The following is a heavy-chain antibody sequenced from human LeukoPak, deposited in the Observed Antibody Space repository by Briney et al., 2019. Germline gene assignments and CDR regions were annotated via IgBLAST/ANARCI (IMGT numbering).Heavy chain of an antibody. V-gene: IGHV4-39*01. D-gene: IGHD4-23*01. J-gene: IGHJ4*02. CDR3: VRLLYGGNGRGYFDY. CDR2: LYYSGNT. Sequence: SETLSLTCSVSGGSISSSGHYWGWIRQPPGKGLEWIGSLYYSGNTYYNSSLKSRATIPVDMSKNQFSLRLSSATAAETAVYYCVRLLYGGNGRGYFDYWGQGTLVTVSS. CDR1: GGSISSSGHY.